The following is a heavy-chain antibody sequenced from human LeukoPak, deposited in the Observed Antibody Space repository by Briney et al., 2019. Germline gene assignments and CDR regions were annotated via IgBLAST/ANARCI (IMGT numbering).Heavy chain of an antibody. Sequence: GGSLRLSCVVSGFTFSGSAVHWVRQASGKGLEWVGRIRSKANNYATAYAASVKGRFTISRDDSKNTAYLQMNSLKTEDTAVYYCAKDHWYFDYWGQGTLVTVSS. V-gene: IGHV3-73*01. CDR2: IRSKANNYAT. CDR3: AKDHWYFDY. CDR1: GFTFSGSA. J-gene: IGHJ4*02. D-gene: IGHD1-1*01.